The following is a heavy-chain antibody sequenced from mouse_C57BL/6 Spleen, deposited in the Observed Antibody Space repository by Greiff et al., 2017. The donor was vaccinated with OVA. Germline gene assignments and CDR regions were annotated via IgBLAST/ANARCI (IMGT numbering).Heavy chain of an antibody. CDR3: ARPYGNLYYAMDY. J-gene: IGHJ4*01. Sequence: ESGPGLVKPSQSLSLTCSVTGYSITSGYYWNWIRQFPGNKLEWMGYISYDGSNNYNPSLKNRISITRDTSKNQFFLKLNSVTTEDTATYYCARPYGNLYYAMDYWGQGTSVTVSS. D-gene: IGHD2-1*01. V-gene: IGHV3-6*01. CDR2: ISYDGSN. CDR1: GYSITSGYY.